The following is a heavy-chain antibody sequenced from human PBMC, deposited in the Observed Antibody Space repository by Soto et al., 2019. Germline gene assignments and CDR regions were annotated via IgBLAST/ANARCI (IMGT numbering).Heavy chain of an antibody. J-gene: IGHJ4*02. CDR1: GGSISSSNW. CDR3: ARSVSSRPGIRTLNY. Sequence: QVQLQESGPGLVKPSGTLSLTCAVSGGSISSSNWWSWVRQPPGKGLEWIGEIYHSGSTNYNPSLKIRVTISVDKSKNQFSLKLSSVTAADTAVYYCARSVSSRPGIRTLNYWGQGTLVTVSS. CDR2: IYHSGST. V-gene: IGHV4-4*02. D-gene: IGHD3-10*01.